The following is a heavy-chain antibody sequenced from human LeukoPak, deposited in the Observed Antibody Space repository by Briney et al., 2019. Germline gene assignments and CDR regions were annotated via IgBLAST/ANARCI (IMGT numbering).Heavy chain of an antibody. CDR3: ARASDHDWGSYRWDAFDI. Sequence: GGSLRLSCVASAFTFRTYSMHWVRQAPGKGLEWVSPISGSTSYIYYADSLKGRFTVSRDNARKSLYLQMNSLRAEDTAVYYCARASDHDWGSYRWDAFDIWGQGTMVTVSS. CDR1: AFTFRTYS. D-gene: IGHD3-16*02. J-gene: IGHJ3*02. CDR2: ISGSTSYI. V-gene: IGHV3-21*01.